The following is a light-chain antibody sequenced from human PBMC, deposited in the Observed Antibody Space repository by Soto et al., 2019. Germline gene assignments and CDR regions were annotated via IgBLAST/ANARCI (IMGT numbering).Light chain of an antibody. CDR1: QGISSY. Sequence: IQLTQSPSSLSASVGDRVTITCRASQGISSYLAWYQQKPGKALNLLIYAASTLQSGVPSRFSGSGSGTDFTLTISSLQPEDFATCYCQQLNSSPHTFGQGTKLEIK. CDR3: QQLNSSPHT. CDR2: AAS. J-gene: IGKJ2*01. V-gene: IGKV1-9*01.